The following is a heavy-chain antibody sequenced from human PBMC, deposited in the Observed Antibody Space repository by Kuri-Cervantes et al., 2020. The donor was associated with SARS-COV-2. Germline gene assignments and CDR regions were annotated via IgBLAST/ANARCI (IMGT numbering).Heavy chain of an antibody. CDR1: GFTFSSYS. V-gene: IGHV3-21*01. J-gene: IGHJ4*02. CDR2: ISSSSSYI. D-gene: IGHD3-3*01. Sequence: GGSLRLSCAASGFTFSSYSMNWVRQAPGKGLEWVSSISSSSSYIYYADSVKGRFTISRDNSKNTLYLQMNSLRAEDTAVYYCARDRLWLLYSSSLSPYFDYWGQGTLVTVSS. CDR3: ARDRLWLLYSSSLSPYFDY.